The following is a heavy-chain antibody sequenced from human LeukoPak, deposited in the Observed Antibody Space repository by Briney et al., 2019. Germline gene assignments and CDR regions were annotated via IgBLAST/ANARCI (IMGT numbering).Heavy chain of an antibody. J-gene: IGHJ4*02. D-gene: IGHD3-10*01. CDR3: ARGGGVLWFGELSYCDY. CDR2: ISSNGGST. Sequence: GGSLRLSCAASGFTFSSYAMHWVRQAPGKGLEYVSAISSNGGSTYYANSVKGRFTISRDNSKNTLYLQMGSLRAEDMAVYYCARGGGVLWFGELSYCDYWGQGTLVTVSS. CDR1: GFTFSSYA. V-gene: IGHV3-64*01.